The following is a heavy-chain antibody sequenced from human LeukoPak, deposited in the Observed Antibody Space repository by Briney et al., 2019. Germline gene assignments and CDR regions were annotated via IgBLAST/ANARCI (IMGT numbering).Heavy chain of an antibody. V-gene: IGHV1-69*01. CDR1: GGTFSSYA. Sequence: ASVEVSCKASGGTFSSYAISWVRQAPGQGLEWMGGIIPIFGTANYAQKFQGRVTITADESTSTAYMELSSLRSEDTAVYYCARRVSRSYYDSSGYGGWYFDLWGRGTLVTVSS. D-gene: IGHD3-22*01. J-gene: IGHJ2*01. CDR3: ARRVSRSYYDSSGYGGWYFDL. CDR2: IIPIFGTA.